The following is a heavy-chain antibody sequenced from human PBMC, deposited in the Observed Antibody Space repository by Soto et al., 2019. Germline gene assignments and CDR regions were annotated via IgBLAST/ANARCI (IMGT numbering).Heavy chain of an antibody. CDR3: ARAGHHGRRWSRGPHDY. V-gene: IGHV1-3*01. J-gene: IGHJ4*02. Sequence: QVPLVQSGAEVKKPGASVKVSCKASGYTFTSYAMHWVRQAPGQRLEWMGWINAGNGNTKYSQKFQGRVTITRDTSASTAYMELSSLSSEDTAVYYCARAGHHGRRWSRGPHDYWGQGTLITVSS. D-gene: IGHD3-10*01. CDR1: GYTFTSYA. CDR2: INAGNGNT.